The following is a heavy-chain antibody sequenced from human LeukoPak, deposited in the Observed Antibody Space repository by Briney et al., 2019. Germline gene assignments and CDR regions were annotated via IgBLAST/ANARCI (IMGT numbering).Heavy chain of an antibody. CDR3: ARHMGLGYTYFYPYFDY. CDR2: IYYSGST. Sequence: SETLSLTCTVSGGSISSYYWSWIRQPPGKGLEWIGYIYYSGSTNYNPSLKSRVTISVDTSKNQFSLKLSSVTAVDTAVYYCARHMGLGYTYFYPYFDYWGQGTLVTVSS. CDR1: GGSISSYY. V-gene: IGHV4-59*08. D-gene: IGHD1-1*01. J-gene: IGHJ4*01.